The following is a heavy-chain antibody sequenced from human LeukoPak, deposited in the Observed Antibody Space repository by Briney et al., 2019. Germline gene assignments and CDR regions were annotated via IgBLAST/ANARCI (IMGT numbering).Heavy chain of an antibody. CDR1: GFTFSSYA. D-gene: IGHD7-27*01. CDR2: ISYDGSNK. Sequence: GRSLRLSCAASGFTFSSYAMHWVRQAPGKGLEWVAVISYDGSNKYYADSVKGRFTISRDNAKNSLYLQMNSLRAEDTAVYYCASLPGEVELGEPADYWGQGTLVTVSS. V-gene: IGHV3-30-3*01. CDR3: ASLPGEVELGEPADY. J-gene: IGHJ4*02.